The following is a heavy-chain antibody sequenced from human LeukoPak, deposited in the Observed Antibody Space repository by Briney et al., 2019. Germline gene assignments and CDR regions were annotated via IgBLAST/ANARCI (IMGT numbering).Heavy chain of an antibody. V-gene: IGHV4-38-2*02. CDR1: SYSITSGYY. D-gene: IGHD5-12*01. J-gene: IGHJ5*02. Sequence: SETLSLTCAVSSYSITSGYYWGWIRQHPGKGLEWIGSITHSGSTYYNPSLKGTVTISADTPKNPCSLKMSSGTAADTAMYYCARDKKDIVATFPFDPGGQGSLLTVSS. CDR2: ITHSGST. CDR3: ARDKKDIVATFPFDP.